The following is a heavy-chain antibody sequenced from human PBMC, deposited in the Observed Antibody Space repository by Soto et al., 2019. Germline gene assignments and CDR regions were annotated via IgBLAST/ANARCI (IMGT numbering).Heavy chain of an antibody. V-gene: IGHV3-30-3*01. Sequence: QVQLVESGGGVVQPERSLRLSCAASGFTFSSYAMHWVRQAPGKGLEWVAVISYDGSNKYYADSVKGRFTISRDNSKNTLYLQMNSLRAEDTAVYYCVREAIVVVPAAIPHYYYYGMDVWGQGTTVTVSS. J-gene: IGHJ6*02. CDR1: GFTFSSYA. CDR2: ISYDGSNK. CDR3: VREAIVVVPAAIPHYYYYGMDV. D-gene: IGHD2-2*02.